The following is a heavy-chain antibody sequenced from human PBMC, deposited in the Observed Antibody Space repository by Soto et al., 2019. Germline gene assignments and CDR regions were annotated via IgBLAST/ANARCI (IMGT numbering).Heavy chain of an antibody. D-gene: IGHD2-2*01. CDR3: ARSQGSSTSLEMYYYYYYGMDV. CDR2: IIPIPGTA. J-gene: IGHJ6*02. Sequence: QVQLVQSGAEVKKPGSSVKVSCKASGGTFSSYAISWVRQAPGQGLEWMGGIIPIPGTANYAQKFQGRVTITVDESTSTAYMELSSLRSEDTAVYYCARSQGSSTSLEMYYYYYYGMDVWGQGTTVTVSS. CDR1: GGTFSSYA. V-gene: IGHV1-69*01.